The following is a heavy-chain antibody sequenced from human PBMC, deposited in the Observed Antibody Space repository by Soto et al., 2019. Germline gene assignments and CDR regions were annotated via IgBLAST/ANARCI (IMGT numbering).Heavy chain of an antibody. V-gene: IGHV1-46*01. CDR3: ARASFYDILTGYYGGWLDP. J-gene: IGHJ5*02. D-gene: IGHD3-9*01. CDR1: GYTFTSYY. Sequence: GASVKVSFKASGYTFTSYYMHWLRQAPGQALAWMRIIPPSGGSKSYAQRFQGRVTMTRDTSTSTVDMELSSLRSEDTAVQYCARASFYDILTGYYGGWLDPWRQRTLVTVSS. CDR2: IPPSGGSK.